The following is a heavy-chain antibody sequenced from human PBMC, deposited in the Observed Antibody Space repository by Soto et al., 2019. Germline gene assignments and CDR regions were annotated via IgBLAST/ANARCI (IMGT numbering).Heavy chain of an antibody. D-gene: IGHD4-17*01. CDR1: EFTFSSYF. Sequence: EVQLLEPGGGLVQPGGSLRLSCAASEFTFSSYFMTWVRQAPGKGLGWVSSISGNGGRTYYADSVKGRFTISRDNSKNTLYLQMNSLRAEDTAVYYCARDPNGDWLGAFDFWGQKTMVTVSS. CDR2: ISGNGGRT. V-gene: IGHV3-23*01. J-gene: IGHJ3*01. CDR3: ARDPNGDWLGAFDF.